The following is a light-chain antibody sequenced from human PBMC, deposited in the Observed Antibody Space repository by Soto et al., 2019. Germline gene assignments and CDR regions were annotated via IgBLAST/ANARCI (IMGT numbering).Light chain of an antibody. CDR1: KAIGSS. Sequence: IKLTQSPSSLSASVGDSVTITCRASKAIGSSFAWYRQKPGKVPEVLIYGASTLQNGVPSRFSGSGSGTDFTLTISILQPEEFATYYCQQLNSYPLTFGGGTKVEIK. CDR2: GAS. CDR3: QQLNSYPLT. J-gene: IGKJ4*01. V-gene: IGKV1-9*01.